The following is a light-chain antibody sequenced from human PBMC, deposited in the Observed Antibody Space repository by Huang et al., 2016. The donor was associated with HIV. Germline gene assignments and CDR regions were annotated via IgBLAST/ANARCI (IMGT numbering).Light chain of an antibody. CDR1: QSVSSD. CDR2: GGS. J-gene: IGKJ4*01. CDR3: QQYKNWPPLT. Sequence: EIVMTQSPATLSVSAGERATLSCWASQSVSSDLAWYQQKPGQAPRLLIHGGSTRATCIPARCSGSGSGTDFTLTISSLQSEGFAVYYCQQYKNWPPLTFGGGTKVEIK. V-gene: IGKV3-15*01.